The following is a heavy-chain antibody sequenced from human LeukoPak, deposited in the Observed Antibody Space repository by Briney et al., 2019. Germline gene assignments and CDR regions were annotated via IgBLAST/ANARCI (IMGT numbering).Heavy chain of an antibody. CDR2: INSDGSST. J-gene: IGHJ4*02. Sequence: PGGSLRLSCAASGFTFSNYAMGWVRQAPGKGLVWVSRINSDGSSTSYADSVKGRFTISRDNAKNTLYLQMNSLRAEDTAVYYCARVLHRAHWGITMVRGVIYYWGQGTLVTVSS. V-gene: IGHV3-74*01. D-gene: IGHD3-10*01. CDR3: ARVLHRAHWGITMVRGVIYY. CDR1: GFTFSNYA.